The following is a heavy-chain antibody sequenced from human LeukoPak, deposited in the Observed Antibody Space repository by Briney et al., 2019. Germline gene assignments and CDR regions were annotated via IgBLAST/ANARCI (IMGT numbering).Heavy chain of an antibody. CDR2: IKQDGSEK. Sequence: GGSLRLSCAASGFTFSSYWMSWVRQAPGKGLEWVANIKQDGSEKYYVDSVKGRFTISRDNAKNSLYLQMNSLRAEDTAVYYCARDLLYSSSWYGGVDYWGQGTLVTVSS. D-gene: IGHD6-13*01. CDR1: GFTFSSYW. J-gene: IGHJ4*02. V-gene: IGHV3-7*01. CDR3: ARDLLYSSSWYGGVDY.